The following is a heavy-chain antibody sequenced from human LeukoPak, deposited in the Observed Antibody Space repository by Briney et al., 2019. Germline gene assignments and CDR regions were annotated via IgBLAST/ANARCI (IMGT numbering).Heavy chain of an antibody. CDR1: GFTFSSYE. CDR2: ISGSGGST. CDR3: AKDLPYYYDSSGGQGGY. J-gene: IGHJ4*02. V-gene: IGHV3-23*01. D-gene: IGHD3-22*01. Sequence: GGSLRLSCTASGFTFSSYEMHWVRQAPGKGLEWVSAISGSGGSTYYADSVKGRFTISRDNSKNTLYLQMNSLRAEDTAVYYCAKDLPYYYDSSGGQGGYWGQGTLVTVSS.